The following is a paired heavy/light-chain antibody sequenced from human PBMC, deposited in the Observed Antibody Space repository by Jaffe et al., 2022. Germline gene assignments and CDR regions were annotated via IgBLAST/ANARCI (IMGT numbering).Light chain of an antibody. CDR2: AAS. Sequence: DIQMTQSPSSVSASVGDRVTITCRASQGISSWLAWYQQKPGKAPKLLIYAASSLQSGVPSRFSGSGSGTDFTLTISSLQPEDFATYYCQQANSFPRTFGPGTKVDIK. CDR1: QGISSW. CDR3: QQANSFPRT. V-gene: IGKV1-12*01. J-gene: IGKJ3*01.
Heavy chain of an antibody. D-gene: IGHD1-26*01. CDR3: ARVKPIVGAIFLDGEYGAFDI. CDR2: IYTSGST. J-gene: IGHJ3*02. CDR1: GGSISSGSYY. V-gene: IGHV4-61*02. Sequence: QVQLQESGPGLVKPSQTLSLTCTVSGGSISSGSYYWSWIRQPAGKGLEWIGRIYTSGSTNYNPSLKSRVTISVDTSKNQFSLKLSSVTAADTAVYYCARVKPIVGAIFLDGEYGAFDIWGQGTMVTVSS.